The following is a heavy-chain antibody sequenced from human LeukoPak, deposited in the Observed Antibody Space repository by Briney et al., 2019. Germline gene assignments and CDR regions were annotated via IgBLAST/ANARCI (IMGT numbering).Heavy chain of an antibody. CDR1: GGSFSGYY. Sequence: SETLSLTCAVYGGSFSGYYWSWIRQPPGKGLEWIGEINHSGSTNYNPSLKSRVTISVDTSKNQFSLKLSSVTAADTAVYYCARGAFPLPGYCSGGSCSPFDYWGQGTLVTVSS. V-gene: IGHV4-34*01. CDR2: INHSGST. CDR3: ARGAFPLPGYCSGGSCSPFDY. J-gene: IGHJ4*02. D-gene: IGHD2-15*01.